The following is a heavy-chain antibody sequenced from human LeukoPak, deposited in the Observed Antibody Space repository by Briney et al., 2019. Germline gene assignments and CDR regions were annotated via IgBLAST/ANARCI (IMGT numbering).Heavy chain of an antibody. CDR3: ARGYAGTLFY. J-gene: IGHJ4*02. D-gene: IGHD4-23*01. Sequence: GGSLRLSCAASGFTFITYSMNWVRQAPGKGLEWVSSISSRSTYIYYADSVKGRFTISRDNAKNSLYLQMNSLRAEDAAVYYCARGYAGTLFYWGQGTLVTVSS. CDR1: GFTFITYS. CDR2: ISSRSTYI. V-gene: IGHV3-21*01.